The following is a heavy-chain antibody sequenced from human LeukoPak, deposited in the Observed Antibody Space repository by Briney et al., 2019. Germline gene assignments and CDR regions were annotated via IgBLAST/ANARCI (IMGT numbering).Heavy chain of an antibody. J-gene: IGHJ4*02. CDR1: GFTFSEYY. D-gene: IGHD3-22*01. CDR3: ARGYYDNSGYYFPFDF. Sequence: GGSLRLSCAASGFTFSEYYMSWIRQAPGKGLEWVSYIRSSSSYTNYADSVKGRFTISRDNAKNSLYLQMNSLRAEDSAVYYCARGYYDNSGYYFPFDFWGQGTLVTVSS. CDR2: IRSSSSYT. V-gene: IGHV3-11*06.